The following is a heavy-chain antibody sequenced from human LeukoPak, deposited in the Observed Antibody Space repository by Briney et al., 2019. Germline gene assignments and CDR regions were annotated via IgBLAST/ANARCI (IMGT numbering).Heavy chain of an antibody. V-gene: IGHV3-23*01. CDR2: ISGSGGRT. J-gene: IGHJ4*02. CDR3: AKDPHDSSGYMDY. D-gene: IGHD3-22*01. CDR1: GFTFSSYA. Sequence: GGSLRLSCAASGFTFSSYAMRWVRQAPGKGLEWVSGISGSGGRTSHADSVKGRFTISRDNAKNTLYLQMNSLRAEDTAIYYCAKDPHDSSGYMDYWGQGTPVTVSS.